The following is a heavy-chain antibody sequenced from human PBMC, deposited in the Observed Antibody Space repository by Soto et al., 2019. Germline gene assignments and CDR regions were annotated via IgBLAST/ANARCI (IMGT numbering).Heavy chain of an antibody. CDR2: MNPGSGDT. D-gene: IGHD3-16*01. J-gene: IGHJ5*02. CDR1: GYSFTNND. CDR3: ARMETFGSLNWFDP. Sequence: ASVKVSCKASGYSFTNNDVSWVLQATGQGLEWMGWMNPGSGDTGYAQKFQGRVTMTRDISMATAYMELSSLRSDDTAIYYCARMETFGSLNWFDPWGQGTLVTVSS. V-gene: IGHV1-8*01.